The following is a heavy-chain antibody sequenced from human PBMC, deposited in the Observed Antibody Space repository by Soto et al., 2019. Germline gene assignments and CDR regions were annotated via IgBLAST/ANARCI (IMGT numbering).Heavy chain of an antibody. J-gene: IGHJ4*02. CDR1: GYTFTGYY. CDR2: INPNSGGT. V-gene: IGHV1-2*04. Sequence: QVQLVQSGAEVKKPGASVKVSCKASGYTFTGYYMHWVRQAPGQGLEWMGWINPNSGGTNYAQKFQGWVTMTRDTSISTAYMELSRPRSDDTAVYYCARSYSGYCSGGSCFLGYWGQGTLVTVSS. D-gene: IGHD2-15*01. CDR3: ARSYSGYCSGGSCFLGY.